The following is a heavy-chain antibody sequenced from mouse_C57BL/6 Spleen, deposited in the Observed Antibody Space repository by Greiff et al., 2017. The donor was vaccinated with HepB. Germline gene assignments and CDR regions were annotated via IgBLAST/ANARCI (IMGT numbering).Heavy chain of an antibody. D-gene: IGHD2-3*01. CDR1: GYTFTSYN. CDR3: ARMEIYDGYWYFDV. V-gene: IGHV1-12*01. CDR2: IYPGNGDT. Sequence: QVQLKESGAELVRPGASVKMSCKASGYTFTSYNMHWVKQTPRQGLEWIGAIYPGNGDTSYNQKFKGKATLTVDKSSSTAYMQLSSLTSEDSAVYFCARMEIYDGYWYFDVWGTGTTVTVSS. J-gene: IGHJ1*03.